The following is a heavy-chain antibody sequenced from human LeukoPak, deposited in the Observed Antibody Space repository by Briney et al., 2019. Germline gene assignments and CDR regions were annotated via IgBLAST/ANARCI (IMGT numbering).Heavy chain of an antibody. D-gene: IGHD1-26*01. V-gene: IGHV3-23*01. CDR1: GCTFSNYA. J-gene: IGHJ4*02. CDR2: YSVSSGKR. CDR3: RKDIVGARNFDN. Sequence: GGSLTLSCAASGCTFSNYAMSWVRQAPGKGLEWVSTYSVSSGKRYYAESVQGRFTNCRENSKNTLSLQMNSLRAEDTAVYYCRKDIVGARNFDNWSQGTLVTVS.